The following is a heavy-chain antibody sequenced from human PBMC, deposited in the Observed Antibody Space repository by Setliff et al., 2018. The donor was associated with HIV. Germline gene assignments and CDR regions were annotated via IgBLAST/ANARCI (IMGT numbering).Heavy chain of an antibody. CDR3: ARGNCDGGTCFSGYHFDF. CDR1: GGSINNGPFY. CDR2: IYTSGST. Sequence: SETLSLTCAVSGGSINNGPFYWSWIRQSAGKGLEWIGRIYTSGSTFYNPSLKSRITISLDTSKNHFSLLLSSVTAADTAVYYCARGNCDGGTCFSGYHFDFWGQGKLVTVSS. J-gene: IGHJ4*02. D-gene: IGHD2-15*01. V-gene: IGHV4-61*02.